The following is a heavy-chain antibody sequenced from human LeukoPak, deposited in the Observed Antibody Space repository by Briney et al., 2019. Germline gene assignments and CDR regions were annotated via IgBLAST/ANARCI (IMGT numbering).Heavy chain of an antibody. CDR2: INSDGSST. Sequence: GGSLRLSCAASGFTFSSYWMHWVRQAPGKGLVWVSRINSDGSSTSYADSVRSRFTISRDNAKNSLYLQMNSLRAEDTAVYYCARQQWLDGAYYFDYWGQGTLVTVSS. D-gene: IGHD6-19*01. V-gene: IGHV3-74*01. CDR3: ARQQWLDGAYYFDY. CDR1: GFTFSSYW. J-gene: IGHJ4*02.